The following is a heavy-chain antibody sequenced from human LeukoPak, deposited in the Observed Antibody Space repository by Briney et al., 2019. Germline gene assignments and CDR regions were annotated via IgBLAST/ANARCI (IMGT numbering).Heavy chain of an antibody. CDR3: ARGWDAVVPAATPRWFDP. CDR2: INHSGST. J-gene: IGHJ5*02. CDR1: GGSFSGYY. V-gene: IGHV4-34*01. D-gene: IGHD2-2*01. Sequence: PSETLSLTCAVYGGSFSGYYWSWIRQPPGKGLEWIGEINHSGSTNYNPSLKSRVTISVDTSKNQFSLKLSSVTAADTAVYYCARGWDAVVPAATPRWFDPWGQGTLVTVSS.